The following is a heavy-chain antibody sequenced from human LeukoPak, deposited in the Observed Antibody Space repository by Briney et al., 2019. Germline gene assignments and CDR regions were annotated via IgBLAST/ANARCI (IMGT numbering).Heavy chain of an antibody. CDR2: IHYDGSNK. CDR1: GFTFSSYG. Sequence: GGSLRLSCAASGFTFSSYGMHWVRQAPGKGLEWVAFIHYDGSNKYCADSVKGRFTISRDNSKNTLYLQMNSLRAEDTAVYYCGGFGDPLDYWGQGTLVTVSS. V-gene: IGHV3-30*02. J-gene: IGHJ4*02. D-gene: IGHD3-10*01. CDR3: GGFGDPLDY.